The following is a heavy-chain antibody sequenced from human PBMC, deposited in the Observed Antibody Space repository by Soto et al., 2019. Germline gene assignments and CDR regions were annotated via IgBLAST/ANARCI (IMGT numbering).Heavy chain of an antibody. D-gene: IGHD3-10*01. CDR3: ARGLSDGFESYVLFHAFDT. Sequence: EVQVVESGGGLVQPVRSLRLSCAASGFIFEDYAMHWVRQAPGKGLEWVSCISWNRGSIDYADSVTGRFTISRDNAKNSIYMQINNLRTEDTALYYCARGLSDGFESYVLFHAFDTWGQGTRVTVSS. CDR2: ISWNRGSI. CDR1: GFIFEDYA. J-gene: IGHJ3*02. V-gene: IGHV3-9*01.